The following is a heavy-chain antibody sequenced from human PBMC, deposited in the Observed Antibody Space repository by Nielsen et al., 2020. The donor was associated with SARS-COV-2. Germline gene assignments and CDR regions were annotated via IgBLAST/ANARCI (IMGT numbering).Heavy chain of an antibody. Sequence: GESLKISCAASGFTFSSYAMSWVRQAPGKGLEWVSAISGSGGSTYYADSVKGRFTISRDNSKNTLYLQMNSLRDEDTAVYYCARGGYNWNYYDYWGQGTLVTVSS. CDR1: GFTFSSYA. CDR3: ARGGYNWNYYDY. V-gene: IGHV3-23*01. CDR2: ISGSGGST. J-gene: IGHJ4*02. D-gene: IGHD1-20*01.